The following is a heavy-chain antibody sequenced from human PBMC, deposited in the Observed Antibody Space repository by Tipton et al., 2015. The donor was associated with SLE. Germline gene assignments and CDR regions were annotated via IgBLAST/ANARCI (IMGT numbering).Heavy chain of an antibody. CDR3: ARRDRWLRSPLY. Sequence: TLSLTCTVSDDSLTNANFYWGWIRQSPGKGLEWIATIYHNGRTDYNPSLRSRLTISSDTSKNQFSVRLTSVTAADTAVYYCARRDRWLRSPLYWGQGTLVTVSS. CDR1: DDSLTNANFY. CDR2: IYHNGRT. J-gene: IGHJ4*02. D-gene: IGHD3-16*01. V-gene: IGHV4-39*07.